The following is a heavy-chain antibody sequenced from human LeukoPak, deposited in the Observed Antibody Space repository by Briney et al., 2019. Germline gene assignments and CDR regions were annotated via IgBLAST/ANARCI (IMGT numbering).Heavy chain of an antibody. J-gene: IGHJ4*02. V-gene: IGHV3-21*01. Sequence: GGSLRLSCAASGFTFSSYSMNWVRQAPGKGLEWVSSISSSSSYIYYADSVKGRFTISRDNAKNSLYLQMNSLRAEDTAVYYCAREPPEYYDFWSGPIRLSTFDYWGQGTLVTVSS. CDR3: AREPPEYYDFWSGPIRLSTFDY. CDR2: ISSSSSYI. CDR1: GFTFSSYS. D-gene: IGHD3-3*01.